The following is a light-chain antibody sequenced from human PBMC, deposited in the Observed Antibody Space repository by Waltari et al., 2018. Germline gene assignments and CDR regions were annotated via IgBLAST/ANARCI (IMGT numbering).Light chain of an antibody. CDR2: GVN. Sequence: QSALTQPASVSGSPGQSITISCTGTSSDIGSYNHVSWHQQHPGKAPKLILYGVNKRPSGVSTRFSGSKSGNTASLTISGLQAEDEADYYCSSYAGRDTYVVFGGGTKLTVL. CDR3: SSYAGRDTYVV. V-gene: IGLV2-23*02. CDR1: SSDIGSYNH. J-gene: IGLJ2*01.